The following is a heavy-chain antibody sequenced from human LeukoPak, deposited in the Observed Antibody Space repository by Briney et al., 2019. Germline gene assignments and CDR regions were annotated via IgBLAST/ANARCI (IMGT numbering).Heavy chain of an antibody. CDR1: GGSISSYY. V-gene: IGHV4-59*01. J-gene: IGHJ4*02. CDR3: ARAAEGDGGFGY. D-gene: IGHD3-16*01. Sequence: PSETLSLTCTVSGGSISSYYWSWIRQPPGKGLEWIGYIYYSGNTNYNPSLKSRVTIPVDTSKNHFSLKLSSVTAADTAMYYCARAAEGDGGFGYWGQGTLVIVSS. CDR2: IYYSGNT.